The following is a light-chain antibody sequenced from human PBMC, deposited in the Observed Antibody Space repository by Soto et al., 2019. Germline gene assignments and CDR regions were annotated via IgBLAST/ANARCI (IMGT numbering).Light chain of an antibody. J-gene: IGKJ1*01. Sequence: DIQMTQSPSTRSAAACDRXSITCRASQTIDSWLAWYQQRPGKPPNLLIYKASTLASGVPSRFSGSGSGTDFTLTIGSLQPEDFATYYCQQTSSSPWTFGQGTKVDNK. CDR2: KAS. CDR1: QTIDSW. CDR3: QQTSSSPWT. V-gene: IGKV1-5*03.